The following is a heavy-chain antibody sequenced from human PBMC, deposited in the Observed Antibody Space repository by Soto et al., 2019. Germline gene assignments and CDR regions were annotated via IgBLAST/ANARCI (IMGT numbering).Heavy chain of an antibody. Sequence: QVQLVESGGGVVQPGRSLRLSCAASGFTFRTYAMHWVRQAPGKGLEWVAIISYDGSNEHYADSVEGRFTISRDNSKNTLYLQMNSLRPEDTAVYYCARPPSLYYGGNCHCFDSWGQGTLVTVSS. D-gene: IGHD2-15*01. V-gene: IGHV3-30-3*01. CDR3: ARPPSLYYGGNCHCFDS. CDR1: GFTFRTYA. J-gene: IGHJ4*02. CDR2: ISYDGSNE.